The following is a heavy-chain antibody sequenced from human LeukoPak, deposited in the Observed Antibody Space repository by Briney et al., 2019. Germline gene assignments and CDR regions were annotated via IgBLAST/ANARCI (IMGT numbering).Heavy chain of an antibody. CDR2: IIVSGTST. J-gene: IGHJ4*02. Sequence: GGSLRLSCAASGFSFRNYAMHWVRQTPGKGLEWVSGIIVSGTSTYYADFVKGRFTISRDNSRNTLYLQMSSLRAEDTAMYYGVKESDTAGCFDYWGQGAPVTVSS. D-gene: IGHD2-2*02. V-gene: IGHV3-23*01. CDR1: GFSFRNYA. CDR3: VKESDTAGCFDY.